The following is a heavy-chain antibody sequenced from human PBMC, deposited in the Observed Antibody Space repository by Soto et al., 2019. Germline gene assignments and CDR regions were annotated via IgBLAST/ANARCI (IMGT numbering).Heavy chain of an antibody. CDR2: IYYSGST. V-gene: IGHV4-59*01. D-gene: IGHD2-8*01. Sequence: SETLSLTCTVSGGSISSYYWSWIRQPPGKGLEWIGYIYYSGSTNYNPSLKSRVTISVDTSKNQFSLKLSSVTAADTAVYYCARGMVARNFDYWGQGTLVTVSS. J-gene: IGHJ4*02. CDR1: GGSISSYY. CDR3: ARGMVARNFDY.